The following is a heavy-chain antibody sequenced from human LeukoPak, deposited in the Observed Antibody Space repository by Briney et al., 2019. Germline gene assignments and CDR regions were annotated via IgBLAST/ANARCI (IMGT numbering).Heavy chain of an antibody. CDR2: ISDSGVNT. CDR1: GFSFSSYA. D-gene: IGHD2-15*01. Sequence: PGGSLRLSCVASGFSFSSYAMSWVRQAPGKGLEWVSCISDSGVNTYYADSVKGRFTISRDNSKNTVYLQMNSLRGEDTAVYYCAKELRSNFDYWGQGTLVTVSS. CDR3: AKELRSNFDY. J-gene: IGHJ4*02. V-gene: IGHV3-23*01.